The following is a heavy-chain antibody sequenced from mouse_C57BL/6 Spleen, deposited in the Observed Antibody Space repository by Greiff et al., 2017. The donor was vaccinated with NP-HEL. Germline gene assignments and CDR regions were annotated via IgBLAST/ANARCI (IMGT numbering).Heavy chain of an antibody. CDR3: ARSPIYYGNYWYFDV. V-gene: IGHV3-8*01. CDR1: GYSITSDY. D-gene: IGHD2-1*01. CDR2: ISYSGST. Sequence: DVQLQESGPGLAKPSQTLSLTCSVTGYSITSDYWNWIRKFPGNKLEYMGYISYSGSTYYNPSLKSRISITRDTSKNQYYLQLNSVTTEDTATYYVARSPIYYGNYWYFDVWGTGTTVTVSS. J-gene: IGHJ1*03.